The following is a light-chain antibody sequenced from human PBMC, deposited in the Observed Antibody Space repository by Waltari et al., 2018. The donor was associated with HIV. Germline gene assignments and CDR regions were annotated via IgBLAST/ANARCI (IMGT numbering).Light chain of an antibody. Sequence: QSVLTQPPSASGTPGQPVTISCSGSNSNIGSYYVYWYQQLPGTAPKLLSSGNNQRPSGVPDRFSGSKSGTSASLAISGLRSEDEADYHCSAWDDSVSGPIFGGGTKVTVL. J-gene: IGLJ2*01. CDR3: SAWDDSVSGPI. V-gene: IGLV1-47*01. CDR1: NSNIGSYY. CDR2: GNN.